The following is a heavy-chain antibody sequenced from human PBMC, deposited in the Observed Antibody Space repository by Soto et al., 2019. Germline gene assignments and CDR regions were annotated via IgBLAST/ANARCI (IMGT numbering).Heavy chain of an antibody. CDR1: GASISSSNW. CDR3: ARRWGEGRVDY. D-gene: IGHD3-10*01. Sequence: QVQLQESGPGLVKPSGTLSLTCAVSGASISSSNWWSWVRQPPGKGLEWIGEIYHSGSTNYNPSLKXRXTXSXXKSRNQSSLQLSSVTAADTAVYYCARRWGEGRVDYWGQGTLVTVSS. J-gene: IGHJ4*02. V-gene: IGHV4-4*02. CDR2: IYHSGST.